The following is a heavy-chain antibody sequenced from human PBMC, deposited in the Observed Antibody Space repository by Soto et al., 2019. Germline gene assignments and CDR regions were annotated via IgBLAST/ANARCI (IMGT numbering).Heavy chain of an antibody. D-gene: IGHD2-8*01. V-gene: IGHV4-4*02. CDR1: GGSISTNNW. CDR2: IYQSGNT. J-gene: IGHJ4*02. Sequence: QVQLQESGPGLVKPSGTLSLTCAVSGGSISTNNWWSWVRRPPGKGLEWIGEIYQSGNTNYNSSLKSRVTISIDKSRNEFSLNVRSVTAADTAVYYCARVMGVASGCPLAYWGQGALVSVSS. CDR3: ARVMGVASGCPLAY.